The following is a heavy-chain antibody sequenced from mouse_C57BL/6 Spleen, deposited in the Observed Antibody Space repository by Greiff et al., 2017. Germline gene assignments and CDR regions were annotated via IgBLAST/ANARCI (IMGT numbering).Heavy chain of an antibody. D-gene: IGHD2-5*01. J-gene: IGHJ2*01. Sequence: QVQLKESGAELVRPGPSVKVSCTASGYAFTTSLIEWVKQRPGQGLEWIGVINPGSGGTNYNEKFKGKATLTADKSSSTAYMQLSSLTSEDSAVYFCAISGSIVTTRYFDYWGQGTTLTVSS. CDR2: INPGSGGT. CDR1: GYAFTTSL. V-gene: IGHV1-54*01. CDR3: AISGSIVTTRYFDY.